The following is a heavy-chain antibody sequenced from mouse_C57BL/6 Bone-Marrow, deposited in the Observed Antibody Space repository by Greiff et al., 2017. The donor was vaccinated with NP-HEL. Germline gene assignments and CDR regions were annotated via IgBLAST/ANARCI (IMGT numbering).Heavy chain of an antibody. V-gene: IGHV1-81*01. CDR2: IYPRSGNT. J-gene: IGHJ3*01. CDR3: ARRENWARFAY. CDR1: GYTFTSYG. Sequence: VKLMESGAELARPGASVKLSCKASGYTFTSYGISWVKQRTGQGLEWIGEIYPRSGNTYYNEKFKGKATLTADKSSSTAYMELRSLTSEDSAVYFCARRENWARFAYWGQGTLVTVSA. D-gene: IGHD4-1*01.